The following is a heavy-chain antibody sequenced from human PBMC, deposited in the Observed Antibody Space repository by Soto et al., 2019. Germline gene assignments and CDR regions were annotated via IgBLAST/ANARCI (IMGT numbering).Heavy chain of an antibody. D-gene: IGHD1-7*01. Sequence: VQLVESGGGVVQPWRSLRLSFAASGFTFSSYAMHWVRQAPGKGLEWVAVISYDESNKYYAESVKGRFTISRDNSKNTLYLQMYSLRAEDTAVYYCARETGTTFGDAFDIWGQGTMVTVSS. V-gene: IGHV3-30-3*01. J-gene: IGHJ3*02. CDR2: ISYDESNK. CDR3: ARETGTTFGDAFDI. CDR1: GFTFSSYA.